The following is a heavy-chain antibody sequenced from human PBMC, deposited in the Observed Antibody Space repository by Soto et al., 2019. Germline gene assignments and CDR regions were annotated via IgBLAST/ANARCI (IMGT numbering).Heavy chain of an antibody. D-gene: IGHD2-21*02. V-gene: IGHV3-74*01. CDR1: GFTFSSYC. CDR2: INSDGSST. Sequence: GGSLRLSCSASGFTFSSYCMHWVRQAPGKGLVWVSRINSDGSSTSYADSVKGRFTISRDNAKNTLYLQMNSLRAEDTAVYYCASIGGDPNYYYYYMDVWGKGTTVTVSS. CDR3: ASIGGDPNYYYYYMDV. J-gene: IGHJ6*03.